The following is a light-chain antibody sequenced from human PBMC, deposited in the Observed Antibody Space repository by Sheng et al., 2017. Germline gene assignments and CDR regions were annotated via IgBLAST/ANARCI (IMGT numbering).Light chain of an antibody. CDR2: GAS. Sequence: EVVLTQSPGTLSLSPGERATLSCRASQSVSSTYLAWYQQKPGQAPRLLIYGASHRATGIPDRFSGSGSGTDFTLTISRLEPEDFALYYCQQYGSSLYSFGQGTKLEIK. J-gene: IGKJ2*03. V-gene: IGKV3-20*01. CDR3: QQYGSSLYS. CDR1: QSVSSTY.